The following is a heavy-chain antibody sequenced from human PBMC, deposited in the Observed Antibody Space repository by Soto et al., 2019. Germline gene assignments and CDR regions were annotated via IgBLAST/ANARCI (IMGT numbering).Heavy chain of an antibody. CDR1: GGSISNYY. Sequence: ETLSLTCTVSGGSISNYYWSWIRQPPGRGLEWIGHIFYSGSTNYNPALKSRVTISVDTSKSQFSLKLSSVTAADTAVYYCAXDSGYNYGYFRWFDPWGQGTLVTVSS. V-gene: IGHV4-59*03. D-gene: IGHD5-18*01. J-gene: IGHJ5*02. CDR2: IFYSGST. CDR3: AXDSGYNYGYFRWFDP.